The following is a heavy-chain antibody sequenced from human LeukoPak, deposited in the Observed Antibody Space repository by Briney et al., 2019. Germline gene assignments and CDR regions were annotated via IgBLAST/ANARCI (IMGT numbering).Heavy chain of an antibody. CDR1: GGSISSSNYY. D-gene: IGHD3-10*01. J-gene: IGHJ4*02. CDR2: IYYSGRT. Sequence: SETLSLTCTVSGGSISSSNYYWGWIRQPPGKGLEWIGSIYYSGRTYYNPSLKSRATISVDTSKKQFSLKLTSAAAADTAVYYCARVWFGRSWLVIDYWGQGSLVTVSS. CDR3: ARVWFGRSWLVIDY. V-gene: IGHV4-39*01.